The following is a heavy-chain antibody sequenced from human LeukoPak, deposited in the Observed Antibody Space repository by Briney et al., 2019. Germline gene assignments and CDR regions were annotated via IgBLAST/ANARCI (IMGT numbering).Heavy chain of an antibody. J-gene: IGHJ4*02. CDR3: ARSRNPTTYYFDY. D-gene: IGHD1-1*01. V-gene: IGHV1-69*04. CDR2: IIPILGIA. Sequence: SVKVSCKASGYTFTIYDINWVRQAPGQGLEWMGRIIPILGIANYAQKFQGRVTITADKSTSTAYMELSSLRSEDTAVYYCARSRNPTTYYFDYWGQGTLVTVSS. CDR1: GYTFTIYD.